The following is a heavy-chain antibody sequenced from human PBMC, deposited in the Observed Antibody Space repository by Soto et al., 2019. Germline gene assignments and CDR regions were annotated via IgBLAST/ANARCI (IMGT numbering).Heavy chain of an antibody. CDR3: AGFVVPASRNTGFDY. V-gene: IGHV4-38-2*01. CDR2: IYHSGST. CDR1: GYSISSGYY. J-gene: IGHJ4*02. D-gene: IGHD2-15*01. Sequence: SETLSLTCAVSGYSISSGYYWGWIRQPPGKGLEWIGSIYHSGSTYYNPSLKSRVTISVDTSKNQFSLRLNSVTAADAAVYYCAGFVVPASRNTGFDYWGQGTLVTVSS.